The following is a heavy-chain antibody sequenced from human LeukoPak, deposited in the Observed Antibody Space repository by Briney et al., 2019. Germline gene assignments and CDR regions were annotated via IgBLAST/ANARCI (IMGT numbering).Heavy chain of an antibody. CDR2: IYHSGST. CDR1: GGSISSSNW. Sequence: SETLSLTCAVSGGSISSSNWWRWGRAPAGEGLGWIGEIYHSGSTKYNQSLKSGFTISGEKCKNQFSLKLSSVTAADTAVYYCARVHWETHFDYWGQATLVTVSS. J-gene: IGHJ4*02. V-gene: IGHV4-4*02. CDR3: ARVHWETHFDY. D-gene: IGHD1-26*01.